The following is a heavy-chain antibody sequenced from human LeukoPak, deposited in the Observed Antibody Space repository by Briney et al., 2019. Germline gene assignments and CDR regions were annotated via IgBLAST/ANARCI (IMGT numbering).Heavy chain of an antibody. CDR1: GGSISSYY. Sequence: SETLSLTCTVSGGSISSYYWSWIRQPPGKGLEWIGCIYYTGSTNYNPSLKSRVTISVDTSQNQFSLKLSSVTAADTAVYYCATGRAYSSVDYWGQGTLVTVSS. J-gene: IGHJ4*02. CDR2: IYYTGST. CDR3: ATGRAYSSVDY. D-gene: IGHD6-19*01. V-gene: IGHV4-59*01.